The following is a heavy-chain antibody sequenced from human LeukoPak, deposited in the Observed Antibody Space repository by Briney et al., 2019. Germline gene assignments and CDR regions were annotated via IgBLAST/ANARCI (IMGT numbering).Heavy chain of an antibody. CDR3: ARGLGYGVFDP. Sequence: GASVTVSCKASGYTFTSFGISWVRQAPGQGLEWMGWISASNGNTKYSQNFQGRVTITRDTSASTAYMELSSLRSEDTAVYYCARGLGYGVFDPWGQGTLVTVSS. J-gene: IGHJ5*02. CDR2: ISASNGNT. V-gene: IGHV1-18*01. CDR1: GYTFTSFG. D-gene: IGHD6-13*01.